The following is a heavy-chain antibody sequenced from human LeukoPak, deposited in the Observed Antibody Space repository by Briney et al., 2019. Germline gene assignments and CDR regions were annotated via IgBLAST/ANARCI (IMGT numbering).Heavy chain of an antibody. CDR1: GYTFTSYY. CDR2: INPSGGST. J-gene: IGHJ4*02. Sequence: ASVKVSCKASGYTFTSYYMHWVRQAPGQGLEWMGIINPSGGSTSYAQKFQGRVTMTRDMSTSTVYMELSSLRSEDTAVYYCATGMTTVTTGDYWGQGTLVTVSS. D-gene: IGHD4-17*01. CDR3: ATGMTTVTTGDY. V-gene: IGHV1-46*01.